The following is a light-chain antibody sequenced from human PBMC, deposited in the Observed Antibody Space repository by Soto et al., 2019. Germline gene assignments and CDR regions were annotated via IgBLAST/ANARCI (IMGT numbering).Light chain of an antibody. CDR2: DTS. J-gene: IGKJ5*01. CDR3: QQRSDWFT. CDR1: QGIGDT. Sequence: EVVMGQSPATLSVPPGEGATLSCRASQGIGDTLAWYQHKPGQTPRLLIYDTSTRATGVPTRFSGSRSGADFTLTISSLEPEDFGLYYCQQRSDWFTFGQGTRLEIK. V-gene: IGKV3D-11*01.